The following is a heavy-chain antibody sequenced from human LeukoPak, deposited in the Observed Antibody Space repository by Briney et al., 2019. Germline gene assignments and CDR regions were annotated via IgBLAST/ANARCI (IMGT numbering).Heavy chain of an antibody. CDR3: AKANDILTGYYYDAFDI. J-gene: IGHJ3*02. CDR2: ISGSGGST. V-gene: IGHV3-23*01. D-gene: IGHD3-9*01. Sequence: GGSLRLSCAASGFTFSSYGMSWVRQAPGKGLEWVSAISGSGGSTYYADSVKGRFTSSRDNSKNTLYLQMNSLRAEDTAVYYCAKANDILTGYYYDAFDIWGQGTMVTVSS. CDR1: GFTFSSYG.